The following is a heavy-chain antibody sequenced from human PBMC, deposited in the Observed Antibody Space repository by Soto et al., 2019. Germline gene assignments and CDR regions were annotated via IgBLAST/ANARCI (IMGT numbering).Heavy chain of an antibody. CDR3: AKDRAPSYYDILTGYPTYFDY. CDR1: GFTFSSYA. CDR2: ISGSGGST. V-gene: IGHV3-23*01. D-gene: IGHD3-9*01. Sequence: GFLRRDCEASGFTFSSYAMSWVRQAPGKELEWVSAISGSGGSTYYADSVKGRFTISRDNSKNTLYLQMNSLRAEDTAVYYCAKDRAPSYYDILTGYPTYFDYWRQVTLVTVSS. J-gene: IGHJ4*02.